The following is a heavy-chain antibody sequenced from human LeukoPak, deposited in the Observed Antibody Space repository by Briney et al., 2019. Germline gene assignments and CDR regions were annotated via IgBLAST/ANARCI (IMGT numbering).Heavy chain of an antibody. V-gene: IGHV4-59*01. CDR3: AKNDYGDYDDHHDFDI. CDR2: IYYSGST. J-gene: IGHJ3*02. Sequence: PSETLSLTCTVSGGSISSYYWSWIRQPPGKGLEWVWYIYYSGSTNYNPSLKSRVTISVDTSKNQFSLKLSSVTAADTAVDYCAKNDYGDYDDHHDFDIWGTGTMVTVSS. CDR1: GGSISSYY. D-gene: IGHD4-17*01.